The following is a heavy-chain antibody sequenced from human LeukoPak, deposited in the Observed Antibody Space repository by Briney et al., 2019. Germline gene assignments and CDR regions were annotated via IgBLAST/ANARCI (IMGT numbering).Heavy chain of an antibody. CDR3: ARVLEMATTIFDY. CDR2: ISASNDNT. Sequence: GASVKVSCKASGYTFARYGSSWVRQAPGQGLEWMGWISASNDNTNYAQKLQGRVTMTTDTSTSTAYMELRSLRSDDTAVYYCARVLEMATTIFDYWGQGTLVTVSS. V-gene: IGHV1-18*01. J-gene: IGHJ4*02. D-gene: IGHD5-24*01. CDR1: GYTFARYG.